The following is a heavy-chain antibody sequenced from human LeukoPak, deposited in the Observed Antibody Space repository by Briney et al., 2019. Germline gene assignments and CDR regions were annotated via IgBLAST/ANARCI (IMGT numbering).Heavy chain of an antibody. D-gene: IGHD1-1*01. J-gene: IGHJ3*02. CDR2: IYYSGST. Sequence: SQTLSLTCTVSGGSISSGGYYWSWLRQHPGKGLEWIGYIYYSGSTYYNPSLKSRVTISVDTSKNQFSLKLSSVTAADTAVYYCARLRYNWILPGPDAFDIWGQGTKVTVSS. V-gene: IGHV4-31*03. CDR1: GGSISSGGYY. CDR3: ARLRYNWILPGPDAFDI.